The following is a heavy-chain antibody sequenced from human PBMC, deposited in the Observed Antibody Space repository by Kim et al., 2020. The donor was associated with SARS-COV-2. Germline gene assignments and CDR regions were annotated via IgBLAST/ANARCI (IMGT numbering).Heavy chain of an antibody. D-gene: IGHD3-22*01. V-gene: IGHV4-59*09. J-gene: IGHJ5*02. CDR2: GST. CDR3: ARGMIAINP. Sequence: GSTKYNPAPEGRVTISVDTSSNQFSLKLRSVTAADTAMYYCARGMIAINPWGQGTLVTVSS.